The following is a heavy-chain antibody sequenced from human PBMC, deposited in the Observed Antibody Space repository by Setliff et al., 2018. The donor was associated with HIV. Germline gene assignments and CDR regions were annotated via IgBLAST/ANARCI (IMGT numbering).Heavy chain of an antibody. CDR1: GYPFTSYA. J-gene: IGHJ5*02. CDR3: ARPVGAMGFDP. V-gene: IGHV1-3*01. Sequence: ASVKVSCKASGYPFTSYAIHWVRQAPGQRLEWMGWINAGNGITKYSQKLQGRVTFTRDTFASTAYMELSSLRSEDTAVYYCARPVGAMGFDPWGQGTLVTVSS. CDR2: INAGNGIT. D-gene: IGHD1-26*01.